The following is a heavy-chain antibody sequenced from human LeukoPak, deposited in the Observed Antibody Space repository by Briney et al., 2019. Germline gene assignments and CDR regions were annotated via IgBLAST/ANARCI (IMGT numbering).Heavy chain of an antibody. Sequence: SETLSLTCTVFGGSISSYYWSWIRQPPGKGLEWIGEINHSGSTNYNPSLKSRVTISVDTSKNQFSLKLSSVTAADTAVYYCASPSSYYYAFDIWGQGTMVTVSS. D-gene: IGHD3-10*01. J-gene: IGHJ3*02. CDR3: ASPSSYYYAFDI. V-gene: IGHV4-34*01. CDR2: INHSGST. CDR1: GGSISSYY.